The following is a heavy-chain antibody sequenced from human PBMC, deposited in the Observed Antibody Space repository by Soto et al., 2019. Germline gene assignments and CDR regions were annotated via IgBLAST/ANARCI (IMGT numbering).Heavy chain of an antibody. J-gene: IGHJ6*02. Sequence: PVGSLRLSCAVSGLTFSSYGMHWVRQAPGKGLEWVAVISDDGSNKYYADSVKGRFTISRDNSKNTVYLQMNSLRGEDTAVYYCAKSIAAEYYYYGVDVWGQGTTVTVSS. D-gene: IGHD6-13*01. CDR2: ISDDGSNK. CDR3: AKSIAAEYYYYGVDV. V-gene: IGHV3-30*18. CDR1: GLTFSSYG.